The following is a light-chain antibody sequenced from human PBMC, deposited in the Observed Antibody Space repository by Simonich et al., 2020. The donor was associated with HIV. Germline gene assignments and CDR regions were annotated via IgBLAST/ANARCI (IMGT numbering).Light chain of an antibody. J-gene: IGLJ3*02. CDR2: DVS. Sequence: QSALTQPRPVSGTPGQPVTISCTGLSSAVAGSDFVSWDQQHQGKAPKLIIYDVSKRPTGAPDRCSGSKSGNTASLTISGLQAEDEADYYCCSYAGSYTNWVFGGGTKLTVL. V-gene: IGLV2-11*01. CDR1: SSAVAGSDF. CDR3: CSYAGSYTNWV.